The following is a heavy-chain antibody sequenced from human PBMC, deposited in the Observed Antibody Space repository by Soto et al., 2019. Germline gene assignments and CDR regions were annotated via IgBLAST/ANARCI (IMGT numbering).Heavy chain of an antibody. CDR1: GSGVISSV. V-gene: IGHV1-58*02. Sequence: SVKFSCNSSGSGVISSVIQWVLQAHGQRLEWIGWIVVASGQTNYAQNFRGRVAITRDTSTATAYIELTGLTSEDTAVYFCSADRPDIGVGWWVWGQGNTVTASS. CDR3: SADRPDIGVGWWV. J-gene: IGHJ6*02. D-gene: IGHD2-15*01. CDR2: IVVASGQT.